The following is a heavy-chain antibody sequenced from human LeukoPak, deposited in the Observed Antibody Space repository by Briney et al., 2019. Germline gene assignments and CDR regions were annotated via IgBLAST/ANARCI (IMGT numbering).Heavy chain of an antibody. CDR3: ARQWRSITGTPYDY. V-gene: IGHV3-74*01. D-gene: IGHD1-7*01. Sequence: GGSLRLSCAASGFTFSSYWMHWVRQAPGKGLVWVSRINTDGSSTSYADSVKGRFTISRDNAKNTLYLQMNSLRAEDTAVYYCARQWRSITGTPYDYWGQGTLVTVSS. CDR1: GFTFSSYW. J-gene: IGHJ4*02. CDR2: INTDGSST.